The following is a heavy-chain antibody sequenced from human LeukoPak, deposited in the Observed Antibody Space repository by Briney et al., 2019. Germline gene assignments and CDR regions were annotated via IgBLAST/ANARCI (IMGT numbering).Heavy chain of an antibody. CDR1: GYTFTSYD. CDR3: ARAWFGAGGYYYYYMDV. Sequence: ASVKVSCKASGYTFTSYDINWVRQATGQGREWMGWMNPNSGNTGYEQKFQGRVTMTRNTSISTAYMELSSLRSEDTAVYYCARAWFGAGGYYYYYMDVWGKGTTVTVSS. CDR2: MNPNSGNT. J-gene: IGHJ6*03. D-gene: IGHD3-10*01. V-gene: IGHV1-8*01.